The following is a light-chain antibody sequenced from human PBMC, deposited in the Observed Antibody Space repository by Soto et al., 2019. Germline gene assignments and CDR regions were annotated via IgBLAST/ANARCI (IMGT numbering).Light chain of an antibody. V-gene: IGLV2-14*01. CDR2: GVS. CDR3: SSYTSTYIWV. J-gene: IGLJ3*02. Sequence: QSALTQAASVSGSPGQSITISCTGTSSDIGSHNFVSWHQQHPGKAPKFIIYGVSNRPSGVSNRFSGSKSGNTASLTISGLQADDEADYYCSSYTSTYIWVFGGGTKLTVL. CDR1: SSDIGSHNF.